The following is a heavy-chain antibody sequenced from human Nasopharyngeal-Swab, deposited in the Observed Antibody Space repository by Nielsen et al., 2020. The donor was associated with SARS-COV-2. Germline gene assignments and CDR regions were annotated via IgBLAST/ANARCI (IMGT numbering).Heavy chain of an antibody. J-gene: IGHJ4*02. CDR1: GCTFTDYY. Sequence: ASVKVSCKTSGCTFTDYYIHWMRQVPGQGLEWVGCINPDSGDTKYAQKFQGRVTVSNDRSRSTAYIELSRLRSDDTAVYYCARDYYDNYDSDYWGQGTLVTVSS. CDR2: INPDSGDT. D-gene: IGHD3-22*01. V-gene: IGHV1-2*02. CDR3: ARDYYDNYDSDY.